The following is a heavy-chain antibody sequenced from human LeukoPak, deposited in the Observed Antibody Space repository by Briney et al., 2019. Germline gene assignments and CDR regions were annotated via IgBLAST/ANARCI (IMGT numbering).Heavy chain of an antibody. CDR1: GYTFTGYY. V-gene: IGHV1-2*02. Sequence: ASVKVSCKASGYTFTGYYMHWVRQAPGQGLEWMGWINPNSGGTNYAQKFQGRVTMTRDTSTSTVYMELSSLRSEDTAVYYCARGEATATYYFDYWGQGTLVTVSS. CDR3: ARGEATATYYFDY. J-gene: IGHJ4*02. CDR2: INPNSGGT. D-gene: IGHD1-26*01.